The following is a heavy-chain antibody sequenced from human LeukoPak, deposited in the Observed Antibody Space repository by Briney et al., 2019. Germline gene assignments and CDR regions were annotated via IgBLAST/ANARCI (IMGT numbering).Heavy chain of an antibody. J-gene: IGHJ4*02. CDR3: GRGGGSYYVDY. CDR1: GGSFSGYY. D-gene: IGHD1-26*01. CDR2: INHSGST. Sequence: KPSETLSLTCAVYGGSFSGYYWSWIRQPPGKGLEWIGEINHSGSTNYNPSLKSRVTISVDTSKNQFSLKLSSVTAADTAVYYCGRGGGSYYVDYWGQGTLVTVSS. V-gene: IGHV4-34*01.